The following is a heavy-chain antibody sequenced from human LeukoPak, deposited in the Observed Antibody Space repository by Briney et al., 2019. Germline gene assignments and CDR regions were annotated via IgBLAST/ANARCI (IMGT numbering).Heavy chain of an antibody. CDR1: GGSISSSSYY. Sequence: PSETLSLTCTVSGGSISSSSYYWGWIRQPPGKGLEWIGSIYYSGSTYYNPSLKSRVTISVDTSKNQSSLKLSSVTAADTAVYYCARGTGTPRLYYFDYWGQGTLVTVSS. CDR2: IYYSGST. J-gene: IGHJ4*02. CDR3: ARGTGTPRLYYFDY. D-gene: IGHD1-7*01. V-gene: IGHV4-39*07.